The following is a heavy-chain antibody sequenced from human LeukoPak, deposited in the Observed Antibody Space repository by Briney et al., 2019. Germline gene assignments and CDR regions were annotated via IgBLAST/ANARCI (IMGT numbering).Heavy chain of an antibody. CDR2: IYYSGNT. Sequence: SETLSLTCTVSGGSISSSSYYWGWIRQPPGKGLEWIGSIYYSGNTYYNPSLKSRVTISVDTSKNQFSLKLSSVTAADTAVYYCARLSRSQILTGYYNGFDYWGQGTLVTVSS. CDR1: GGSISSSSYY. J-gene: IGHJ4*02. CDR3: ARLSRSQILTGYYNGFDY. D-gene: IGHD3-9*01. V-gene: IGHV4-39*01.